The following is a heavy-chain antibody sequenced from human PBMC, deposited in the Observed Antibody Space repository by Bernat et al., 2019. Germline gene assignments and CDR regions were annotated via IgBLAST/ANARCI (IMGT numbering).Heavy chain of an antibody. J-gene: IGHJ5*02. CDR1: GFSLSTSGMR. CDR2: IDWDDDK. D-gene: IGHD1-26*01. Sequence: QVTLKESCPALVKPTQTLTLTCTFSGFSLSTSGMRVSWIRQPPGKALEWLTRIDWDDDKFYSTSLKTRLTISKDTSKNQVVLTMTNMDPVDTATYYCARFGSYMGFDPWGQGTLVTVSS. V-gene: IGHV2-70*04. CDR3: ARFGSYMGFDP.